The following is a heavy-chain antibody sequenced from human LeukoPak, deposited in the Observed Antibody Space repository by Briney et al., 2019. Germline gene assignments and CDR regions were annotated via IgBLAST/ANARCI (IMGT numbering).Heavy chain of an antibody. CDR1: GGSISSYY. Sequence: SETLSLICSVSGGSISSYYWSWIRQPPGKGLEWIGYIYYSGSTNYNPSLKSRVTISVDTSKNQFSLKLSSVTAADKAVYYCARAPFLWYFDYWGHGTLVTVSS. V-gene: IGHV4-59*01. CDR2: IYYSGST. D-gene: IGHD2-21*01. J-gene: IGHJ4*01. CDR3: ARAPFLWYFDY.